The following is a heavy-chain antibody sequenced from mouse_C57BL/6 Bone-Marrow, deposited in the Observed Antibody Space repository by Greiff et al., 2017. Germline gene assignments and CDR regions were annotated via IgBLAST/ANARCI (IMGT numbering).Heavy chain of an antibody. V-gene: IGHV1-85*01. CDR3: ARNRGGLRRYFDV. Sequence: QVQLKESGPELVKPGASVKLSCKASGYTFTSYDINWVKQRPGQGLEWIGWIYPRDGSTKYNEKFKGKATLTVDTSSSTAYMELHSLTSEDSAVYFCARNRGGLRRYFDVWGTGTTVTVSS. D-gene: IGHD1-1*01. J-gene: IGHJ1*03. CDR1: GYTFTSYD. CDR2: IYPRDGST.